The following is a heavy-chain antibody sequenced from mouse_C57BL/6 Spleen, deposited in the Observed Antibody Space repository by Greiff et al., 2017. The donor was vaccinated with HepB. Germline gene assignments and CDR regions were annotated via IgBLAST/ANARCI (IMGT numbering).Heavy chain of an antibody. CDR3: FYYGSSYWYFDV. D-gene: IGHD1-1*01. CDR1: GYAFSSYW. V-gene: IGHV1-80*01. J-gene: IGHJ1*03. Sequence: QVQLQQSGAELVKPGASVKISCKASGYAFSSYWMNWVKQRPGKGLEWIGQIYPGDGDTNYNGKFKGKATLTADKSSSTAYMQLSSLTSEDSAVYFCFYYGSSYWYFDVWGTGTTVTVSS. CDR2: IYPGDGDT.